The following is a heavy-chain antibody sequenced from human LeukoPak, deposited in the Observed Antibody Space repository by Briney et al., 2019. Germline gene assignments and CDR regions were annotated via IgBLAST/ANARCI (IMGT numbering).Heavy chain of an antibody. V-gene: IGHV4-34*01. D-gene: IGHD1-26*01. CDR3: ARPQLKRLSGSYFGY. CDR1: GGSFSGYY. CDR2: INHSGST. J-gene: IGHJ4*02. Sequence: SETLSLICAVYGGSFSGYYWSWIRQPPGKGLEWIGEINHSGSTNYNPSLKSRVTISVDTSKNQFSLKLSSVTAADTAVYYCARPQLKRLSGSYFGYWGQGTLVTVSS.